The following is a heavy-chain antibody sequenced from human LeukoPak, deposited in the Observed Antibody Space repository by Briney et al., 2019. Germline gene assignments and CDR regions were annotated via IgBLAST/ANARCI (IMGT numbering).Heavy chain of an antibody. Sequence: GGSLKLSCAASGFTFNSYWIDWVRQAPGKGLEWAANINRDGSVRNFLDSVKGRFTISRDNTKNSLFLEISSLRAEDTAVYYCARNLGSQQFDYWGQGTLVTVSS. CDR2: INRDGSVR. J-gene: IGHJ4*02. CDR3: ARNLGSQQFDY. CDR1: GFTFNSYW. V-gene: IGHV3-7*01. D-gene: IGHD1-26*01.